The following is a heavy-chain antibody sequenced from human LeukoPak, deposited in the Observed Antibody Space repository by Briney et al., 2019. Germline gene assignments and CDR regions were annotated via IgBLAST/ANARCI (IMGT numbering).Heavy chain of an antibody. V-gene: IGHV1-24*01. Sequence: APVTVSCKVSGYTLTELSMHWVRQAPGKGLEWMGGFDPEDGETIYAQKFQGRVTMTEDTSTDTAYMELSSLRSEDTAVYYCATSIAAHLGYDLDYWGQGTLVTVSS. CDR1: GYTLTELS. D-gene: IGHD6-13*01. CDR3: ATSIAAHLGYDLDY. J-gene: IGHJ4*02. CDR2: FDPEDGET.